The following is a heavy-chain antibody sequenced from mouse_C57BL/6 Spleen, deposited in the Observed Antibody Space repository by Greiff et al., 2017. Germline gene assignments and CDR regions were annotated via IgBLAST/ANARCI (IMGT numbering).Heavy chain of an antibody. CDR3: ARDYGSSYGFAY. CDR2: IYPRSGNT. J-gene: IGHJ3*01. Sequence: VQLQPSGAELARPGASVKLSCKASGYTFTSYGISWVKQRTGQGLEWIGEIYPRSGNTYYNEKFKGKATLTADKSSSTAYMELRSLTSEDSAVYFCARDYGSSYGFAYWGQGTLVTVSA. CDR1: GYTFTSYG. D-gene: IGHD1-1*01. V-gene: IGHV1-81*01.